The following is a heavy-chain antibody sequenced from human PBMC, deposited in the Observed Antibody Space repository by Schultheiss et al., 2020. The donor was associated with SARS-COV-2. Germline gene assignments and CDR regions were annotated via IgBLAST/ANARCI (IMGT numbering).Heavy chain of an antibody. V-gene: IGHV3-30*04. CDR2: MSYDGFSK. Sequence: GGSLRLSCAPSEFIFSNSIIHWVRQAPGKELEWVAAMSYDGFSKYYVDSVKGRFTISRDRSKNTVHLEMNSLRAEDTAVYYCAREGYTSGRCGNVDKWGQGALVTVSS. D-gene: IGHD2-15*01. CDR3: AREGYTSGRCGNVDK. CDR1: EFIFSNSI. J-gene: IGHJ4*02.